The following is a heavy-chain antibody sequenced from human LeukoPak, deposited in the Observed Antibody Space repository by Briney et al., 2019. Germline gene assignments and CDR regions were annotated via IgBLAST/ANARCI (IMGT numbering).Heavy chain of an antibody. Sequence: ASVKVSCKASGYTFTSYYMHWVRQAPGQGLEWMGWIKPNSGGTNYAQKFRGRVTMTRDTSISTAYMELSRLRSDDTAVYYCARGAEQEWGCYYYYMDVWGKGTTVTVSS. D-gene: IGHD3-3*01. J-gene: IGHJ6*03. CDR3: ARGAEQEWGCYYYYMDV. CDR1: GYTFTSYY. CDR2: IKPNSGGT. V-gene: IGHV1-2*02.